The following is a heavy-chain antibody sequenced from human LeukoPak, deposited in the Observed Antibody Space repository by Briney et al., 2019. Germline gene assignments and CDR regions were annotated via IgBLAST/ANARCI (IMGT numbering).Heavy chain of an antibody. Sequence: KPSETLPLTCTVSGGSIRSYYWSWIRQPARKGLEWIGRIYTSGSTNYNPSLKSRVTISVDKSKNQFSLKLSSVTAADTAVYYCATGGSGYWYFDLWGRGTLVTVSS. J-gene: IGHJ2*01. CDR1: GGSIRSYY. V-gene: IGHV4-4*07. D-gene: IGHD2-8*02. CDR3: ATGGSGYWYFDL. CDR2: IYTSGST.